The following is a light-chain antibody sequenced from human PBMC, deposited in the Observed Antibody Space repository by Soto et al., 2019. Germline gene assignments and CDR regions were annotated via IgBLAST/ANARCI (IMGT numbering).Light chain of an antibody. CDR3: SSYRSNSRVV. J-gene: IGLJ2*01. CDR2: EVS. Sequence: QSALTQPASVSGSPGQSITISCTGTSSDVGGYNYVSWYQQHPGKAPKLMIYEVSNRPSGVSNRFSGSKSGNTASLTISELQPEDEADYYCSSYRSNSRVVFGGGTKLTVL. V-gene: IGLV2-14*01. CDR1: SSDVGGYNY.